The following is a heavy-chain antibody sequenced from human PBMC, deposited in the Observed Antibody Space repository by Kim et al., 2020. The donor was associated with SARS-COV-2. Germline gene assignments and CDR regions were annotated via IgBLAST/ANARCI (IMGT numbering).Heavy chain of an antibody. Sequence: GGSLRLSCAASGFTFSSYAMHWVRQAPGKGLEWVAVISYDGSNKYYADSVKGRFTISRDNSKNTLYLQMNSLRAEDTAVYYCASVYCSGGSCYSYVYYG. J-gene: IGHJ6*01. V-gene: IGHV3-30-3*01. CDR2: ISYDGSNK. D-gene: IGHD2-15*01. CDR3: ASVYCSGGSCYSYVYYG. CDR1: GFTFSSYA.